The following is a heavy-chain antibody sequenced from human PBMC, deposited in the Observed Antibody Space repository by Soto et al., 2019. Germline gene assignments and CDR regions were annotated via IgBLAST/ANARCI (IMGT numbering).Heavy chain of an antibody. CDR1: GFNFDDYT. CDR3: AMETFGVGCTLDF. D-gene: IGHD2-8*01. J-gene: IGHJ4*02. V-gene: IGHV3-23*04. Sequence: QLVESGGGLVQPGGSRRLSCAGSGFNFDDYTMTWVRQAPGKGLVWISTISGGGGNSYYADVVKGRFTITRDNSKNTHSLQMNSLKGEATASYYCAMETFGVGCTLDFLGQGTLVTVSS. CDR2: ISGGGGNS.